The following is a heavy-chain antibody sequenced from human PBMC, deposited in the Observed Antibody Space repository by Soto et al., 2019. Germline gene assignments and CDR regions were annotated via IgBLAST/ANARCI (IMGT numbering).Heavy chain of an antibody. CDR3: ARVLGGFPNFDF. Sequence: QVQLVESGGGVVQPGRSLRLSCAASGFTVSSYALHWVRQPPGKGLEWLAFISYDGSDKFYADSVKGRFTISRDSSKNTLYLQLTSLRAEDTAVYYCARVLGGFPNFDFWVQGTLVTVSS. CDR1: GFTVSSYA. D-gene: IGHD2-15*01. CDR2: ISYDGSDK. J-gene: IGHJ4*02. V-gene: IGHV3-30-3*01.